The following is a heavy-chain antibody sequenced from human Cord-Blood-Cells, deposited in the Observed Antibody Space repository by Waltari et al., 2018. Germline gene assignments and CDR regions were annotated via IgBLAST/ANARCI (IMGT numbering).Heavy chain of an antibody. J-gene: IGHJ3*02. CDR3: ASQVGARDAFDI. Sequence: QVQLQESGPGLVKPSETLSLTCAVSGYSISSGYSWGWIRQPPGKGLEWIGSIYHSGSTYYNPSLKSRVTISVDTSKNQFSLKLSSVTAADTAVYYCASQVGARDAFDIWGQGTMVTVSS. D-gene: IGHD1-26*01. CDR2: IYHSGST. V-gene: IGHV4-38-2*01. CDR1: GYSISSGYS.